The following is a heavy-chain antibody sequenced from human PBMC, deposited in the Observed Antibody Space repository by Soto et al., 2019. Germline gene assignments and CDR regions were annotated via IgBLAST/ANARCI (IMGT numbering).Heavy chain of an antibody. D-gene: IGHD4-4*01. CDR2: ISGSGGST. CDR3: AKGYSNRLRYFDY. Sequence: GGSLRLSCAASGFTFSSYAMSWVRQAPGKGLEWVSGISGSGGSTYYADSVKGRFTISRDNSENTLYLQMNNLRAEDTAVYYCAKGYSNRLRYFDYWGQGTLVTV. CDR1: GFTFSSYA. V-gene: IGHV3-23*01. J-gene: IGHJ4*02.